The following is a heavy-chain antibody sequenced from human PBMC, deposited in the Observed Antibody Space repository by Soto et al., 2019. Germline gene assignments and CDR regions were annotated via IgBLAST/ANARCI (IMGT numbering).Heavy chain of an antibody. CDR1: GFTFINFA. CDR3: ARKVPGSTSRPDYWYFDL. Sequence: EVQLLESGGGLVQPGGSLRLSCAGSGFTFINFAMNWVRQAPGKGLECVSTISGGGDAAFFADSVRGRFTISRDNSKDTVTLQMNSLRVDDTAVYYCARKVPGSTSRPDYWYFDLWGRGTLVTVSS. D-gene: IGHD3-10*01. V-gene: IGHV3-23*01. J-gene: IGHJ2*01. CDR2: ISGGGDAA.